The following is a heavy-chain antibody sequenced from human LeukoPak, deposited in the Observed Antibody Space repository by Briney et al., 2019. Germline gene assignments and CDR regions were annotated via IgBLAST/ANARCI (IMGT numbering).Heavy chain of an antibody. CDR3: ARVSLFYGDYAHPWFDP. CDR2: INPNSGGT. CDR1: GYTYTGSY. D-gene: IGHD4-17*01. J-gene: IGHJ5*02. Sequence: ASVKVSCKASGYTYTGSYMHWVRQAPGQGLEWMGWINPNSGGTNYAQKFQGRVTMTRDTSISTAYMELSRLRSDDTAVYYCARVSLFYGDYAHPWFDPWGQGTLVTVSS. V-gene: IGHV1-2*02.